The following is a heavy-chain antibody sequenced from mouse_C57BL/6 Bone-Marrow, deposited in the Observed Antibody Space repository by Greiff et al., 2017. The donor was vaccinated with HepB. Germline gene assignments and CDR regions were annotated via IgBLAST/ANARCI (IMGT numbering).Heavy chain of an antibody. V-gene: IGHV1-80*01. D-gene: IGHD1-1*01. Sequence: QVQLKESGAELVKPGASVKISCKASGYAFSSYWMNWVKQRPGKGLEWIGQIYPGDGDTNYNGKFKGKATLTADKSSSTAYMQLSSLTSEDSAVYFCARPGYYGSSYWYFDVWGTGTTVTVSS. J-gene: IGHJ1*03. CDR2: IYPGDGDT. CDR1: GYAFSSYW. CDR3: ARPGYYGSSYWYFDV.